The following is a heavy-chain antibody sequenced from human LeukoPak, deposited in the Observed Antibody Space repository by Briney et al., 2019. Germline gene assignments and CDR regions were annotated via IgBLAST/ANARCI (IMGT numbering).Heavy chain of an antibody. J-gene: IGHJ4*02. CDR1: GGSITSHY. D-gene: IGHD3-10*01. V-gene: IGHV4-4*07. CDR2: IYSSGST. Sequence: SETLSLTCTVSGGSITSHYWSWIRQPAGKGLEWIGRIYSSGSTDYNPSLKSRVTMSEDTSKNQFSLKLRFVTAADTALYYCARAPAVGLFDSWGPGTLVTVSS. CDR3: ARAPAVGLFDS.